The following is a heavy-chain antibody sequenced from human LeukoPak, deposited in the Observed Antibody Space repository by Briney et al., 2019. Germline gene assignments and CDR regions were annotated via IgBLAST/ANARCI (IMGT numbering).Heavy chain of an antibody. V-gene: IGHV3-11*01. D-gene: IGHD3-3*01. CDR2: ISSSGSTI. CDR1: GFTFSDYY. J-gene: IGHJ4*02. Sequence: GGSLRLSCAASGFTFSDYYMSWIRQAPGKGLEWVSYISSSGSTIYYADSVKGRFTISRDNSKNTLYLQMNSLRAEDTAVYYCAKVPYYDFWSGYYTPPKKYFDYWGQGTLVTVSS. CDR3: AKVPYYDFWSGYYTPPKKYFDY.